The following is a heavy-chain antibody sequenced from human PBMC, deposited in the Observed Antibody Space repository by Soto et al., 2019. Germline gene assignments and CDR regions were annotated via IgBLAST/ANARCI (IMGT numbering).Heavy chain of an antibody. J-gene: IGHJ4*02. CDR1: GFTFSSYA. Sequence: GGSLRLSCAASGFTFSSYAMHWVRQAPGKGLEWVAVISYDGSNKYYADSVKGRFTISRDNSKNTLYLQMNSLRAEDTAVYYCARGVYSSSWYYFDYWGQGTLVTVSS. CDR3: ARGVYSSSWYYFDY. D-gene: IGHD6-13*01. V-gene: IGHV3-30-3*01. CDR2: ISYDGSNK.